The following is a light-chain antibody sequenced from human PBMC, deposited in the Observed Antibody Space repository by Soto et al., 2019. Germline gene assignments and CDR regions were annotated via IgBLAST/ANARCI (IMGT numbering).Light chain of an antibody. CDR2: DVS. J-gene: IGLJ1*01. Sequence: QSVLTQPASVSGSPGQSITISCTGTSSDVGAYNYVSWYQQHPGKAPKFMIYDVSNRPSGVSNRFSGSKSGNTASLTISGLQAEDEADYYCSSYTSSSTLDVFGTGTKVTVL. V-gene: IGLV2-14*03. CDR3: SSYTSSSTLDV. CDR1: SSDVGAYNY.